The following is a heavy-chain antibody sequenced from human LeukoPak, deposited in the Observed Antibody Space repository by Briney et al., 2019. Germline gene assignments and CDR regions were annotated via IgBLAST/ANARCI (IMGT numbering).Heavy chain of an antibody. D-gene: IGHD5-12*01. CDR2: IFYSGTT. J-gene: IGHJ4*02. CDR1: GGSISSNNYY. CDR3: ARQMNSGYDRFDY. Sequence: PSETLSLTCTVSGGSISSNNYYWAWIRPPPGKGLEWIGSIFYSGTTYYNPSLKSRVTISVDTSNNQFSLKLSSVTAADTAVDYCARQMNSGYDRFDYWGQGSLVTVSA. V-gene: IGHV4-39*01.